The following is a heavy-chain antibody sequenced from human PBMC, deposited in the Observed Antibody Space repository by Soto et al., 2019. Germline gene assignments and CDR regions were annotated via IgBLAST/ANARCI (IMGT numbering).Heavy chain of an antibody. J-gene: IGHJ4*02. D-gene: IGHD2-21*01. CDR3: ARDIASPGGDYFDS. CDR1: GFTFRNYN. V-gene: IGHV3-21*06. CDR2: ISTGGAYM. Sequence: EVQLVESGGGLVKAGGSLRLFCTASGFTFRNYNMNWVRQAPGKGLEWVSSISTGGAYMFYADSVKGRFTISRDNAQNSLFLQIDSPRAEDTGVYYCARDIASPGGDYFDSWGQGTLVTASS.